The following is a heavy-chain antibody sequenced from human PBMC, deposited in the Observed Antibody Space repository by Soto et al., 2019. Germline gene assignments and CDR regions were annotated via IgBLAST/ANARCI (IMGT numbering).Heavy chain of an antibody. V-gene: IGHV1-69*10. CDR3: ARDEYYDILTGYYNYGMDV. CDR1: GGTFSSYA. D-gene: IGHD3-9*01. Sequence: ASVKVSCKASGGTFSSYAISWVRQAPGQGLEWMGGIIPILGIANYAQKFQGRVTITADKSTSTAYMELSSLRSEDTAVYYCARDEYYDILTGYYNYGMDVWGPGTTVTVSS. J-gene: IGHJ6*02. CDR2: IIPILGIA.